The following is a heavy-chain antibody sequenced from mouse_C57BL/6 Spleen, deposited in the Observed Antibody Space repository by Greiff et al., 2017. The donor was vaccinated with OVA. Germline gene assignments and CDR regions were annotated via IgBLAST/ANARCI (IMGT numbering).Heavy chain of an antibody. J-gene: IGHJ4*01. V-gene: IGHV5-17*01. Sequence: EVQLVESGGGLVKPGGSLKLSCAASGFTFSDYGMHWVRQAPEKGLEWVAYISSGSSTSYYADTVKGRFTISRDNAKNTLFLQMTSLRSEDTAMYYCARANGHYAMDYWGQGTSVTVSS. CDR2: ISSGSSTS. CDR3: ARANGHYAMDY. D-gene: IGHD1-1*02. CDR1: GFTFSDYG.